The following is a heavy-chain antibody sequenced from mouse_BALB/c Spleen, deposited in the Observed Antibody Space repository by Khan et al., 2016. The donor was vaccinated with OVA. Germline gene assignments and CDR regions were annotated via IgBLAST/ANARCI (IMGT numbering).Heavy chain of an antibody. V-gene: IGHV1-5*01. CDR1: GYSFTSYL. D-gene: IGHD2-12*01. CDR2: IYPGNVDT. J-gene: IGHJ3*01. CDR3: ARGGYSSFAY. Sequence: VQLKQSGTVLARPGASVKMSCKASGYSFTSYLIPWIKKRPGQGLEWIGDIYPGNVDTTSTQKFKDKAKLTAGTSANTAYMELSSLTNEDSAVYYCARGGYSSFAYWGQGTLVTVSA.